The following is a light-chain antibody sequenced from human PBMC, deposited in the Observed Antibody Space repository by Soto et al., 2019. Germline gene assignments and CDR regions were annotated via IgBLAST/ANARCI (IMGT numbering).Light chain of an antibody. CDR1: SSNIGRNT. V-gene: IGLV1-44*01. CDR2: ANN. Sequence: QSVLTQPPSASGTPGQRVTMSCSGRSSNIGRNTVNWYQQLPRTAPKVVIYANNQRPSGVPDRFSGSKSGTSASLAISGLESEDEADYYWAAWDDSLTGWVFGGGTKLTVL. CDR3: AAWDDSLTGWV. J-gene: IGLJ3*02.